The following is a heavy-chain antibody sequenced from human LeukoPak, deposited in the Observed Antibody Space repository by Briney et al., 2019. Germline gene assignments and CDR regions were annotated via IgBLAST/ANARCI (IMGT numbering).Heavy chain of an antibody. V-gene: IGHV4-59*01. CDR1: GGSISSYY. J-gene: IGHJ4*02. Sequence: SETLSLTCTVSGGSISSYYWSWIRQPPGKGLEWIGFIYHSGSTNYNPSLKSRVTISVDTSKNQFSLKLSSVTAADTALYYCARSGSYDSSGYSNDYWGQGTLVTVSS. CDR2: IYHSGST. D-gene: IGHD3-22*01. CDR3: ARSGSYDSSGYSNDY.